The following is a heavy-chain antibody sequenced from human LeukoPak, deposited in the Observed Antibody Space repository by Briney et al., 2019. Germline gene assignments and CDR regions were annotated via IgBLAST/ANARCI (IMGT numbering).Heavy chain of an antibody. Sequence: SQTLSLTCTVPGGSISSGDYYWSWIRQPPGKGLEWIGYIYYSGSTYYNPSLKSRVTISVDTSKNQFSLKLSSVTAADTAVYYCARVAHVVVVPEQNYYYGMDVWGQGTTVTVSS. CDR2: IYYSGST. V-gene: IGHV4-30-4*01. J-gene: IGHJ6*02. D-gene: IGHD2-2*01. CDR3: ARVAHVVVVPEQNYYYGMDV. CDR1: GGSISSGDYY.